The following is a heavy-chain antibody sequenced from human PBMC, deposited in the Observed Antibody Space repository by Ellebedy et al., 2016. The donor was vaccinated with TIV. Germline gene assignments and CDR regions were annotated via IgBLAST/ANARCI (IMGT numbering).Heavy chain of an antibody. Sequence: GESLKISCKGSGYTSVDYYIGWLRQTPGKGLEWVGITYPDGSDTRSSPSFQGQVTISADKSTDTAYLQWSGLKASDTAIYYCVRGVTPGHCHQTRCFASGLDVWGQGTLVTVSS. J-gene: IGHJ6*02. CDR3: VRGVTPGHCHQTRCFASGLDV. D-gene: IGHD2-2*01. CDR2: TYPDGSDT. CDR1: GYTSVDYY. V-gene: IGHV5-51*01.